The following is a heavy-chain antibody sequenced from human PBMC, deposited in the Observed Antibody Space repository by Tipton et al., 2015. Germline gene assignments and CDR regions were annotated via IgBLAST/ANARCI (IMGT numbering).Heavy chain of an antibody. D-gene: IGHD3-3*01. CDR1: GYSFSSYW. Sequence: QLVQSGAEVKKPGESLKISCKGSGYSFSSYWIAWVRQMPGKGLEWMGIIYPGDSDTRYSPSFQGQVTMSTDKSISTAYLQWSSLKASDTAMYYCARLLHHDFWSGYKYWGQGTLVSVSS. J-gene: IGHJ4*02. CDR3: ARLLHHDFWSGYKY. CDR2: IYPGDSDT. V-gene: IGHV5-51*01.